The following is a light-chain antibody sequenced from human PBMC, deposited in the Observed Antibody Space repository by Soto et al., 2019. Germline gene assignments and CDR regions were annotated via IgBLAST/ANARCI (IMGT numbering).Light chain of an antibody. Sequence: DIQMTQSPSTLSASVGDRVTITCRASQSIAGWLAWYQQKPGKAPKLLIYKASSLESGVPSRFSGSGSATDFTLTNSSLQPDDFETYYCQQYNSYSYTCGQGTKVDI. V-gene: IGKV1-5*03. CDR1: QSIAGW. J-gene: IGKJ2*01. CDR2: KAS. CDR3: QQYNSYSYT.